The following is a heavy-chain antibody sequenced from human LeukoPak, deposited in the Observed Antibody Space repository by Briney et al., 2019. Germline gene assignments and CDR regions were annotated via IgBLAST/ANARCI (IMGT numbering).Heavy chain of an antibody. Sequence: GESLRLSCAASGFTSSSYPFHWVRQAPGKGLEWVAVIGYDGVNKFYTDSVRGRFTISRDDSKSTLYLQMDSLRPEDTALYYRARGFLRGAPDYFDQGGQGTLVTVS. D-gene: IGHD3-10*01. V-gene: IGHV3-30*14. J-gene: IGHJ4*02. CDR3: ARGFLRGAPDYFDQ. CDR2: IGYDGVNK. CDR1: GFTSSSYP.